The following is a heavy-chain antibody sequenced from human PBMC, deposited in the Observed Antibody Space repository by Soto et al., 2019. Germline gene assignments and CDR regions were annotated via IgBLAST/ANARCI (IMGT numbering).Heavy chain of an antibody. CDR2: ISAYNGNT. CDR1: GYTFTSYG. CDR3: ARGRVLRYFDWLASDYYYGMDV. V-gene: IGHV1-18*01. J-gene: IGHJ6*02. D-gene: IGHD3-9*01. Sequence: ASVKVSCKASGYTFTSYGISWVRQAPGQGLEWMGWISAYNGNTNYAQKHQGRVTMTTDTSTSTAYMELRSLRSDDTAVYYCARGRVLRYFDWLASDYYYGMDVWGQGTTVTVSS.